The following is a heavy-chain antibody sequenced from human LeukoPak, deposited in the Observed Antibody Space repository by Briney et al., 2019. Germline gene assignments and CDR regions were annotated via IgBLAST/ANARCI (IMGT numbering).Heavy chain of an antibody. J-gene: IGHJ4*02. V-gene: IGHV3-74*01. D-gene: IGHD1-26*01. CDR2: INSDGSST. CDR1: GFTFSSYW. Sequence: PGGSLRLSCAASGFTFSSYWMLWVRQAPGKGLVWVSRINSDGSSTNYADSVKGRFTISRDNAKNTLYLQMNSLRAEDTAVYYCARGSVRALSYFDFWGQGTLVSVSS. CDR3: ARGSVRALSYFDF.